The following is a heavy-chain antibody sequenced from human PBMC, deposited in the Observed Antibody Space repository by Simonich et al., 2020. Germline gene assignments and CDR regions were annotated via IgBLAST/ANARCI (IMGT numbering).Heavy chain of an antibody. V-gene: IGHV1-2*02. CDR1: GYTFTGYY. CDR3: ARVRFEAFDI. J-gene: IGHJ3*02. CDR2: SNPTSGGT. Sequence: QVQLVQSGAEVKKPGASVKVSCKASGYTFTGYYMHWVRQAPGQGLEWMGWSNPTSGGTNYAPKFQGRVTMTRDTSISTAYMELSRLRSDDTAVYYCARVRFEAFDIWGQGTMVTVSS.